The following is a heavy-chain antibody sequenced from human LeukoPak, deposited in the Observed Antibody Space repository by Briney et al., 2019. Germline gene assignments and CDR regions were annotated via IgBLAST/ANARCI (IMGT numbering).Heavy chain of an antibody. D-gene: IGHD2-2*01. J-gene: IGHJ4*02. CDR1: GFTFSSYS. V-gene: IGHV3-21*01. Sequence: GGSLRLSCAAPGFTFSSYSMNWVRQAPGKGLEWVSSISSSSSYIYYADSVKGRFTISRDNAKNSLYLQMNSLRAEDTAVYYCARDPRHCSSTSCYPDWGQGTLVTVSS. CDR3: ARDPRHCSSTSCYPD. CDR2: ISSSSSYI.